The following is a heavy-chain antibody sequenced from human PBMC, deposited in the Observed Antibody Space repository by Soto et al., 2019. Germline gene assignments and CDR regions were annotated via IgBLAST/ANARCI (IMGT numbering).Heavy chain of an antibody. J-gene: IGHJ4*02. V-gene: IGHV1-69*12. Sequence: QVQLVQSGAEVKKPGSSVKVSCKASGDTFSCYAITWVRQAPGQGLEWMGGVIPMFGTPNYAQKCQYRVKMTADDCTNTADMEQSSLRSYDTAVYYCAQINSSSCGGDLGYCGQRTLVTVSS. CDR2: VIPMFGTP. CDR1: GDTFSCYA. CDR3: AQINSSSCGGDLGY. D-gene: IGHD6-13*01.